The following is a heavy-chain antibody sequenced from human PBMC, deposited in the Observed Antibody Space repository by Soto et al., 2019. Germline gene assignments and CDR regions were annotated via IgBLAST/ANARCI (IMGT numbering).Heavy chain of an antibody. J-gene: IGHJ4*02. Sequence: QITLKESGPTVVKPTETLTLTCTFSGFSLTTSGVGVGWVRQSPGKAPEWLALIYWDDDKRYSTSLKSRLTINKDPSKNQVVLTMANVDPADTATYYCAHRVLRTVFGLVTTTAIYFDFWGQGTPVVVSS. D-gene: IGHD3-3*01. CDR1: GFSLTTSGVG. V-gene: IGHV2-5*02. CDR3: AHRVLRTVFGLVTTTAIYFDF. CDR2: IYWDDDK.